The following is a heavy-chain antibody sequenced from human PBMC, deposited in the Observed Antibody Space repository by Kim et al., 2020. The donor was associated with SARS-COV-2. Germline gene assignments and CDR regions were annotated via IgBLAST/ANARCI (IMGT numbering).Heavy chain of an antibody. V-gene: IGHV4-39*01. D-gene: IGHD1-26*01. CDR2: IYYSGST. J-gene: IGHJ6*02. CDR1: GGSISSSSYY. Sequence: SETLSLTCTVSGGSISSSSYYWGWIRQPPGKGLEWIGSIYYSGSTYYNPSLKSRVTISVDTSKNQFSLKLSSVTAADTAVYYCARHIGLGFIGSYDTEGTYYGMDVWGQGTTVTVSS. CDR3: ARHIGLGFIGSYDTEGTYYGMDV.